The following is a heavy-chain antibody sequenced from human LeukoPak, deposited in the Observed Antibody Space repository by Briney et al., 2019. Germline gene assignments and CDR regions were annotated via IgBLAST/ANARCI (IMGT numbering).Heavy chain of an antibody. CDR2: IIPIFGTA. J-gene: IGHJ5*02. CDR3: AREAYYDILTGYYNVRWFDP. CDR1: GGTSSSYA. D-gene: IGHD3-9*01. V-gene: IGHV1-69*05. Sequence: ASVKVSCKASGGTSSSYAISWVRQAPGQGLEWMGGIIPIFGTANYAQKFQGRVTITTDESTSTAYMELSSLRSEDTAVYYCAREAYYDILTGYYNVRWFDPWGQGTLVTVSS.